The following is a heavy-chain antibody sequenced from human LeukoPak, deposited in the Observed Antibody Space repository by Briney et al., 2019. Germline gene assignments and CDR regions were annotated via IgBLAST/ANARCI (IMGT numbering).Heavy chain of an antibody. CDR3: ARVDLSIAGVYWFDP. D-gene: IGHD2-8*01. J-gene: IGHJ5*02. V-gene: IGHV4-30-2*01. CDR1: GGSISSGGYS. Sequence: SETLSLTCAVSGGSISSGGYSWSWIRQPPGKGLEWIGYIYHSGSTYYNPSLKSRVTISVDRSKNQFSLKLSSVTAADTAVYYCARVDLSIAGVYWFDPWGQGTLVTVSS. CDR2: IYHSGST.